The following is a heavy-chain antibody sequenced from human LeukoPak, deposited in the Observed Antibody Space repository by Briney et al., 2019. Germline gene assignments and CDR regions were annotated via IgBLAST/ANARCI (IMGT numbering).Heavy chain of an antibody. V-gene: IGHV1-2*05. J-gene: IGHJ3*02. CDR3: ARERIAAAGSIDVFDI. D-gene: IGHD6-13*01. CDR2: INPKSGGT. CDR1: GYTFSDYY. Sequence: GASVKVSCKASGYTFSDYYMHWVRQAPGQGLEWMGRINPKSGGTSHAQKFQGRVTMTRDTSISTAYMELSRLTSDDTVVYYCARERIAAAGSIDVFDIWGQGTMVTVSS.